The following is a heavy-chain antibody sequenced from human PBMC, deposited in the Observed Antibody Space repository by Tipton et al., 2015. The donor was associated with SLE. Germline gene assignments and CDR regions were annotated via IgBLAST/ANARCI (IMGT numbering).Heavy chain of an antibody. CDR1: GGSISRSSYY. Sequence: LRLSCTVSGGSISRSSYYWSWIRQPPGKGLEWIGYMFSSGGTNYNPSLKSRVTISVDTSKNQFSLKLSSVTAADTAVYYCARDMDDYMDVWGKGTTVTVSS. V-gene: IGHV4-61*01. D-gene: IGHD3/OR15-3a*01. CDR3: ARDMDDYMDV. J-gene: IGHJ6*03. CDR2: MFSSGGT.